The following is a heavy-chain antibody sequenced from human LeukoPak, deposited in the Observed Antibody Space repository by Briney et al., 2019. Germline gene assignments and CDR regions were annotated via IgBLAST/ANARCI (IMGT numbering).Heavy chain of an antibody. CDR2: ISSSGSTI. D-gene: IGHD3-22*01. V-gene: IGHV3-48*03. J-gene: IGHJ4*02. CDR1: GFTFSSYE. CDR3: ARGLGPGALLPYYYDSSGFIR. Sequence: PGGSLRLSCAASGFTFSSYEMNWVRQAPGKGLEWVSYISSSGSTIYYADSVKGRFTISRDNAKNSLYLQMNSLRAEDTAVYYCARGLGPGALLPYYYDSSGFIRWGQGTLVTVSS.